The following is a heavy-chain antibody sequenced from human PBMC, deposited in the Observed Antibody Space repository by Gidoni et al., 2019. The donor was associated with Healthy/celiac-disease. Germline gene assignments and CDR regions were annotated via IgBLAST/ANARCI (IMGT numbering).Heavy chain of an antibody. Sequence: QLQLQESGPGLVKPSETLSLTCTVSGGSISSSSYYWGWIRQPPGKGLEWIGSIYYSGSTYYNPSLKSRVTISVDTSKNQFSLKLSSVTAADTAVYYCARHLGVGRVVLSTAYFDLWGRGTLVTVSS. D-gene: IGHD1-26*01. CDR2: IYYSGST. CDR1: GGSISSSSYY. CDR3: ARHLGVGRVVLSTAYFDL. V-gene: IGHV4-39*01. J-gene: IGHJ2*01.